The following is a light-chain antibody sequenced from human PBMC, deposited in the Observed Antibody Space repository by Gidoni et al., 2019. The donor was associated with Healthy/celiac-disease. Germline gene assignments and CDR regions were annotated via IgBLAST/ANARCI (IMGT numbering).Light chain of an antibody. V-gene: IGKV1-39*01. J-gene: IGKJ4*01. CDR1: QSISSY. CDR3: QQSYSTPLT. Sequence: DIQMTQSPSSLSASVGDRVTIPCRASQSISSYLNWYQQKPGNAPKLLIYAASRWQSGVPSRFSGSGSGTDFTLTISSLQPEDFATYYCQQSYSTPLTFGGGTKVEIK. CDR2: AAS.